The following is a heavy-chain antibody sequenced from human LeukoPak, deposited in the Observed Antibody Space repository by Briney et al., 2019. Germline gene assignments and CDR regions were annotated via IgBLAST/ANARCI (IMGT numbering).Heavy chain of an antibody. J-gene: IGHJ4*02. CDR3: AKEWQWQLLIVDS. V-gene: IGHV3-30*02. CDR1: GFTFSSYG. CDR2: IRYDGSNK. D-gene: IGHD1-26*01. Sequence: TGGSLRLSCAAPGFTFSSYGMHWVRQAPGMGLEWMAFIRYDGSNKYYADSVKGRFTIFRDNSKNTLYLQMNSARAVDTAVYYCAKEWQWQLLIVDSWGQGTLVTVSS.